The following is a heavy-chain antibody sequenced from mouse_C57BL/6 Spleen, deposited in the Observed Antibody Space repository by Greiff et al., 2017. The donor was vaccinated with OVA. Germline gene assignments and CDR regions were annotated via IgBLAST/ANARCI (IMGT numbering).Heavy chain of an antibody. Sequence: QVQLQQPGAELVKPGASVKLSCKASGYTFTSYWMHWVKQRPGHGLEWIGRIDPNSGGTKYNEKFKSKATLTVDKPSGTAYMQLSSLTSENSAVYYGARERYYGSSYDYAMDDWGQGTSVTVSS. D-gene: IGHD1-1*01. V-gene: IGHV1-72*01. J-gene: IGHJ4*01. CDR2: IDPNSGGT. CDR3: ARERYYGSSYDYAMDD. CDR1: GYTFTSYW.